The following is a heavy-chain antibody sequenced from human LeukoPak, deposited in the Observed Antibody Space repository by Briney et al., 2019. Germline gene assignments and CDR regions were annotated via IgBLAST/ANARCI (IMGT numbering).Heavy chain of an antibody. CDR3: ARDRSALSIGDYFDY. V-gene: IGHV4-4*07. CDR1: GGSINSYY. Sequence: SETLSLTCAVYGGSINSYYWSWIRQPAGKGLEWIGRIYTSGSTNYNPSLKSRVTMSVDTSKNQFSLKLSSVTAADTAVYYCARDRSALSIGDYFDYWGQGTLVTVSS. CDR2: IYTSGST. D-gene: IGHD3-16*01. J-gene: IGHJ4*02.